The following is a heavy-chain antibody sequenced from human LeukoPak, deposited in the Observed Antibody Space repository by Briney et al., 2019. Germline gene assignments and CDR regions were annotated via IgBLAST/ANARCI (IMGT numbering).Heavy chain of an antibody. CDR2: IIPIFGTA. CDR3: AGGRSYGDYALFAY. CDR1: GGTFSSYA. Sequence: SVKVSCKASGGTFSSYAISWVRQAPGQGLEWMGGIIPIFGTANYAQKFQGRVTITTDESTSTAYMELSSLRSEDTAVYYCAGGRSYGDYALFAYWGQGTLVTVSS. V-gene: IGHV1-69*05. D-gene: IGHD4-17*01. J-gene: IGHJ4*02.